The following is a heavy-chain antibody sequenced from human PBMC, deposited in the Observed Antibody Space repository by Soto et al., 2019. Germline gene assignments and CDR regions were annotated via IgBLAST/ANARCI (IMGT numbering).Heavy chain of an antibody. CDR2: INPKFGDT. Sequence: QVQLVQSGAEMKEPGDSVRVSCEASGDTFTSYYIHWVRQAPGQGLEWMGWINPKFGDTTYAQDFQGRVSMTRDMSISTVYMELSRLTSDDTAIYDCARNMDYYYGPGSGNGHGFWGQGTTVTV. J-gene: IGHJ6*02. D-gene: IGHD3-10*01. V-gene: IGHV1-2*02. CDR3: ARNMDYYYGPGSGNGHGF. CDR1: GDTFTSYY.